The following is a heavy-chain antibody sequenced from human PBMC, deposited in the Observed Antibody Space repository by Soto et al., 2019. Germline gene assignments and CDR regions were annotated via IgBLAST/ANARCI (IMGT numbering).Heavy chain of an antibody. CDR3: ARDSVRAAALYYYYYGMDV. D-gene: IGHD6-25*01. Sequence: ASVKVSCKASGYTFTGYYMHWVRQAPGQGLEWMGWINPNSGGTNYAQKFQGWVTMTRDTSISTAYMELSRLRSDDTAVYYCARDSVRAAALYYYYYGMDVWGQGTTVTV. V-gene: IGHV1-2*04. J-gene: IGHJ6*02. CDR2: INPNSGGT. CDR1: GYTFTGYY.